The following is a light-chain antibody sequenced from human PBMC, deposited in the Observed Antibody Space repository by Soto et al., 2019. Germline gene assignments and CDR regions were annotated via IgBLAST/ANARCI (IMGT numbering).Light chain of an antibody. CDR1: QSVSSSY. J-gene: IGKJ3*01. CDR3: QQYGSSPST. V-gene: IGKV3-20*01. Sequence: VLTQSPGTLSLSPGERATLSCRASQSVSSSYLAWYQQKPGQAPRLLIYGASSRATGIPDRFSGGGSGTDFTLTISRLEPEDFAVYYCQQYGSSPSTFGPGTKVDIK. CDR2: GAS.